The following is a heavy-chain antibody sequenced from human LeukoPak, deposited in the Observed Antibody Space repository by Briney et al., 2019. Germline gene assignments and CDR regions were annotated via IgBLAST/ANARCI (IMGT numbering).Heavy chain of an antibody. J-gene: IGHJ4*02. V-gene: IGHV3-30-3*01. Sequence: PGGSLRHSCAASGFTFSSYAMHWVRQAPGKGLEWVGVISNDGSNKSYADSGKGRFTVSSDNSKNPLYLQMNGLRAEDTAVYYCARGRHYDILTVYDYWGQGTLVTVSS. D-gene: IGHD3-9*01. CDR3: ARGRHYDILTVYDY. CDR1: GFTFSSYA. CDR2: ISNDGSNK.